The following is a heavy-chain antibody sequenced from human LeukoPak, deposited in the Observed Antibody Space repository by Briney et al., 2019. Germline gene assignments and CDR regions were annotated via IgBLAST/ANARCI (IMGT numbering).Heavy chain of an antibody. V-gene: IGHV3-74*01. CDR3: ARARLQLRDAFDI. Sequence: GGSLRLSCAASGFTFSSYWMHWVRQAPGKGLVWVSRINSDGSSTSYADSVKGRFTISRDNAKNTLHLQMNSLRAEDTAVYYCARARLQLRDAFDIWGQGTMVTVSS. CDR2: INSDGSST. J-gene: IGHJ3*02. CDR1: GFTFSSYW. D-gene: IGHD5-24*01.